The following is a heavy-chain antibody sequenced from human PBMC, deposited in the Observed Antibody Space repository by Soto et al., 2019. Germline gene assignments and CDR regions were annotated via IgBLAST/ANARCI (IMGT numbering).Heavy chain of an antibody. CDR2: IYYSGST. CDR3: ATTVTTSTFDY. V-gene: IGHV4-59*08. D-gene: IGHD4-17*01. J-gene: IGHJ4*02. CDR1: GGSITSYY. Sequence: PSETLSLTCTVSGGSITSYYWSWIRQPPGKGLEWIGYIYYSGSTNYNPSLKSRVTISVDTSKNQFSLKLSSVTAAYTAVYYCATTVTTSTFDYWGQGTLVTVSS.